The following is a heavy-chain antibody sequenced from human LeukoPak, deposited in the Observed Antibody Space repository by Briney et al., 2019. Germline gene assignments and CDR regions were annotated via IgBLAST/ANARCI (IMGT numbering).Heavy chain of an antibody. CDR3: ARDRSISIFGVAPY. D-gene: IGHD3-3*01. J-gene: IGHJ4*02. Sequence: GGSLRLSCAASGFTFSSYAMSWVRQAPGKGLEWVATIKQDGSEKYYVDSVKGRFTISRDNAKNSVYLQMNSLRAEDTAVYYCARDRSISIFGVAPYWGQGTLVTVSS. V-gene: IGHV3-7*01. CDR2: IKQDGSEK. CDR1: GFTFSSYA.